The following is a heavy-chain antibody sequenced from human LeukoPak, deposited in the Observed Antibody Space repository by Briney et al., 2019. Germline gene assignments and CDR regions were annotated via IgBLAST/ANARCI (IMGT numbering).Heavy chain of an antibody. D-gene: IGHD1-26*01. CDR2: INQDGSQK. V-gene: IGHV3-7*02. J-gene: IGHJ4*02. CDR3: AILFATPYYFDY. Sequence: GGSLRLSCAASEFTFSSYWMSWVRQAPGKGLEWVATINQDGSQKYYVDSVKGRVSISRDNAKNSLFLQMNSLRAEDTAVYYCAILFATPYYFDYWGQGTLVTVSS. CDR1: EFTFSSYW.